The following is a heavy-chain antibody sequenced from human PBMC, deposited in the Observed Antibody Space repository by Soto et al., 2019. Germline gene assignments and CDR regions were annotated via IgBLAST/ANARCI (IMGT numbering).Heavy chain of an antibody. V-gene: IGHV4-59*01. CDR1: GGSISNYY. Sequence: SDTLSLTCTVSGGSISNYYWNWVRQPPGKGLEWIGYVYYTGSTKYNPSLKSRVTISADTSNNQFSLKLISVTAADTAVYYCARSLGAHGDHYYYGMDVWGQGTTVTVSS. J-gene: IGHJ6*02. CDR3: ARSLGAHGDHYYYGMDV. CDR2: VYYTGST. D-gene: IGHD4-17*01.